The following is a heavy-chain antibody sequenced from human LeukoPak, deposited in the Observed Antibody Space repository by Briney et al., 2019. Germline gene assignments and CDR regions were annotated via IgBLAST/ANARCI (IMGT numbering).Heavy chain of an antibody. J-gene: IGHJ4*02. V-gene: IGHV4-34*01. D-gene: IGHD2-21*02. CDR2: INQSGNT. Sequence: SESLSLTCALYGGTFSGYYWSWIRQPPGQGLEWIGEINQSGNTNYSPSLKSRVTISVDTSKKQFSLKVSSVTAADTAVYYCARHLDYGDYNIWGQGTLVTVSS. CDR1: GGTFSGYY. CDR3: ARHLDYGDYNI.